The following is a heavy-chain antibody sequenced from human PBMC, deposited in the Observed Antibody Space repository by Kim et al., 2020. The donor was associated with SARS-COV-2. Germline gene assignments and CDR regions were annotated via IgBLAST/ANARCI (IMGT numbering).Heavy chain of an antibody. D-gene: IGHD3-9*01. J-gene: IGHJ3*02. CDR3: TRHTPPDIDDAFEI. V-gene: IGHV4-39*07. Sequence: SETLSLTCTVSGGSISSSSYYWGWIRQPPGKGLEWIGCITYTGCTYNTPSLKSRVTIALDTSKKQFSLKLSSVTAADTAVYSCTRHTPPDIDDAFEIWGQGTMVTVSS. CDR2: ITYTGCT. CDR1: GGSISSSSYY.